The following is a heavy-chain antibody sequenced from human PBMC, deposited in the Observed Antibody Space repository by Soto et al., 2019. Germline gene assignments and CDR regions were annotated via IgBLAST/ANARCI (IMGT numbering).Heavy chain of an antibody. V-gene: IGHV3-48*02. D-gene: IGHD3-16*01. CDR3: AAWGT. CDR2: ISSSSRAA. CDR1: GFTFSSYD. Sequence: EVQLVESGGGLVHPGGSLRLSRAASGFTFSSYDMNWVRQAPGKGLEWVSYISSSSRAAHYADSVRGRFTISRDNAKNSLYLQMNNLRDEDTAVYYCAAWGTWGQGTLVTVSS. J-gene: IGHJ5*02.